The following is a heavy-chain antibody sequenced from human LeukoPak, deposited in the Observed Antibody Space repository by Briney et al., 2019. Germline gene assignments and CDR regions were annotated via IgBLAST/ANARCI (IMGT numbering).Heavy chain of an antibody. CDR2: IYYSGST. V-gene: IGHV4-59*01. CDR1: GGSISSYY. J-gene: IGHJ5*02. CDR3: AREADSGWYMSNWFDP. D-gene: IGHD6-19*01. Sequence: PSETLSLTCTVSGGSISSYYWSWIRQPPGKGLEWIGYIYYSGSTNYNPSLKSRVTISVDTSKNQFSLKLSSVTAADTAVYYCAREADSGWYMSNWFDPWGQGTLVTVSS.